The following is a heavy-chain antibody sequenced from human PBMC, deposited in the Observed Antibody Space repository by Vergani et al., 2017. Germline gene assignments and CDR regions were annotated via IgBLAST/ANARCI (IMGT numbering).Heavy chain of an antibody. V-gene: IGHV1-18*04. Sequence: QVQLVQSGAEVKKPGASVKVSCKACGYTFTSYRITWVRPAPGQGLEWMGWISAYTGNTHSAQKLQGRLTMTTDTSTGTADMELRSLRSDDTAVYYCAREGRYGDYRWDIWGQGTMVTVSS. CDR2: ISAYTGNT. D-gene: IGHD4-17*01. J-gene: IGHJ3*02. CDR1: GYTFTSYR. CDR3: AREGRYGDYRWDI.